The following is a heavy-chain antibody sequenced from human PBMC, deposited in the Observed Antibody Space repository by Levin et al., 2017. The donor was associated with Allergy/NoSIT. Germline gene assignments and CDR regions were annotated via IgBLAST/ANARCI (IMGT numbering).Heavy chain of an antibody. CDR2: ISSSSSTI. V-gene: IGHV3-48*01. CDR1: GFTFSSYS. D-gene: IGHD2-2*01. Sequence: GGSLRLSCAASGFTFSSYSMNWVRQAPGKGLEWVSYISSSSSTIYYADSVKGRFTISRDNAKNSLYLQMNSLRAEDTAVYYCARDRPYQLLDYWGQGTLVTVSS. CDR3: ARDRPYQLLDY. J-gene: IGHJ4*02.